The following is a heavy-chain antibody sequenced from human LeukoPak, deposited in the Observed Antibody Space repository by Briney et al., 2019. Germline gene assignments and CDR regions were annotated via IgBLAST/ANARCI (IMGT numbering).Heavy chain of an antibody. V-gene: IGHV4-4*07. CDR3: ARSVLQWLVGLCDY. J-gene: IGHJ4*02. D-gene: IGHD6-19*01. Sequence: PSETLSLTCTVSGGSISSYYWSWIRQPAGKGLEWIGRIYTSGSTNYNPSLKSRVTMSVDTSKNQFSLKLSSVTAADTAVYYCARSVLQWLVGLCDYWGQGTLVTVSS. CDR2: IYTSGST. CDR1: GGSISSYY.